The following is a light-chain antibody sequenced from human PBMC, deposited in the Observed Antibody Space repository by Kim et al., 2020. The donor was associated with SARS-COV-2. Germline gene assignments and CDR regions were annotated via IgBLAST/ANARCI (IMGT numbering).Light chain of an antibody. J-gene: IGLJ3*02. V-gene: IGLV1-40*01. CDR1: SSNIGAGYD. CDR3: QSYDSSLSGSGV. Sequence: QSVLTQPPSVSGAPGQRVTISCTGSSSNIGAGYDVHWYQQHPGTAPKLLIYGNNNRPSGVPDRFSGSKSGTSASLAITGLQAEDEADYYCQSYDSSLSGSGVFGGGTQLIVL. CDR2: GNN.